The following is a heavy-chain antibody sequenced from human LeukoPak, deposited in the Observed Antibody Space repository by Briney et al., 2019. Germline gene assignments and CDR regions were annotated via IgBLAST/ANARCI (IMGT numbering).Heavy chain of an antibody. Sequence: SETLSLTCTVSGGSISSSSYYWGWIRQPPGKGLEWIGSIYYSGSTYYNPSLKSRVTISVDTSKNQFSLKLSSVTAADTAVYYCAKDDSFGYSSSWREPTGNFDYWGQGTLVTVSS. D-gene: IGHD6-13*01. CDR2: IYYSGST. J-gene: IGHJ4*02. V-gene: IGHV4-39*02. CDR1: GGSISSSSYY. CDR3: AKDDSFGYSSSWREPTGNFDY.